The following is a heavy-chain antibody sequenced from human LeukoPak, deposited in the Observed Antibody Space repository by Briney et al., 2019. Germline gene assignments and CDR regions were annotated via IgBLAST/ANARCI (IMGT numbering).Heavy chain of an antibody. J-gene: IGHJ5*02. CDR1: VATFSSYA. Sequence: SVTVSCKASVATFSSYAISWVRQAPGQGLEWMGVVIPIFGTANYAQKFQGRVTIIADKSTSTAYMELSSLRSDDTAVYYCARDFDDFWSGYRINWFDPWGQGTLVTVSS. V-gene: IGHV1-69*06. CDR3: ARDFDDFWSGYRINWFDP. D-gene: IGHD3-3*01. CDR2: VIPIFGTA.